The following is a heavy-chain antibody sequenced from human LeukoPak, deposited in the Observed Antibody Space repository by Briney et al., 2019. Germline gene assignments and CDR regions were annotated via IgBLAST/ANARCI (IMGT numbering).Heavy chain of an antibody. D-gene: IGHD2-2*01. CDR3: AREYCSSTTCYFDY. CDR1: GDSVRSASSY. V-gene: IGHV4-61*01. Sequence: SETLSLTCTVSGDSVRSASSYWSWSRQPPGKGLEWIGYIYYSGNTNYNPSLKSRVTMSVDTSKNQFSLKLSSVTAADTAVYYCAREYCSSTTCYFDYWGQGTLVTVSS. CDR2: IYYSGNT. J-gene: IGHJ4*02.